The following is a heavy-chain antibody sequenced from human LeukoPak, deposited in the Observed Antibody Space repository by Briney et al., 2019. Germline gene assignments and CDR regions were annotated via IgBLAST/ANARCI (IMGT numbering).Heavy chain of an antibody. V-gene: IGHV5-51*01. CDR3: VRRSSAWNSFDS. CDR1: GYSFTAYW. J-gene: IGHJ4*02. CDR2: IYPGDSDT. D-gene: IGHD6-19*01. Sequence: GESLKISCKGFGYSFTAYWIGWVRQMPGKGLEWMGIIYPGDSDTRYSPSFQGQVTVSADKSITTAYLQWSSLKASDTAIYHCVRRSSAWNSFDSWGQGTLVTVSS.